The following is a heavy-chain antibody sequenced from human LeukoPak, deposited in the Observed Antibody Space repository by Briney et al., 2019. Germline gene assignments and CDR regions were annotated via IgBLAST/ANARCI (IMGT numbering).Heavy chain of an antibody. CDR3: ARVPYSGEDY. V-gene: IGHV1-2*02. D-gene: IGHD3-10*01. J-gene: IGHJ4*02. CDR2: INPNSGGT. Sequence: ASVKASCKASGYSFIGYYMHWVQQAPGQGLEWMGWINPNSGGTNYAQKFQGRVAMTRDTSINTAYMELSRLRSDDTAVYYCARVPYSGEDYWGQGTPVTVSS. CDR1: GYSFIGYY.